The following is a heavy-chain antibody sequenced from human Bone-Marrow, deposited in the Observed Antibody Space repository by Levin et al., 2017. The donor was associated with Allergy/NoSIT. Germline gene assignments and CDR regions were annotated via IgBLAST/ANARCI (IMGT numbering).Heavy chain of an antibody. J-gene: IGHJ6*02. V-gene: IGHV3-48*03. CDR1: GFTFNTYE. D-gene: IGHD3-3*01. CDR2: ISSSGTTI. Sequence: AGGSLRLSCAASGFTFNTYEMNWVRQAPGKGLEWVSSISSSGTTIYYADSVKGRFTISRDNAKDSMYLQMDSLRAEDTALYYCAREVHTFRGGDFWNGFYLIYYGMDGWGQGTTVTVSS. CDR3: AREVHTFRGGDFWNGFYLIYYGMDG.